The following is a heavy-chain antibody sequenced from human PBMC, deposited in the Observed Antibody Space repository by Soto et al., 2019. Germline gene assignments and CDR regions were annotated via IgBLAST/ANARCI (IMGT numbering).Heavy chain of an antibody. CDR2: IYNSGST. CDR3: ARGPSGDKVDY. D-gene: IGHD1-26*01. CDR1: GGSISSGDYF. V-gene: IGHV4-30-4*01. Sequence: SETLSLTCTVSGGSISSGDYFWGGIRHSPGKGLEWIGHIYNSGSTYNNPSLKSRVTISVDTSKNQFSLKLSSVTAADTAVYNRARGPSGDKVDYWGQGILVTVSS. J-gene: IGHJ4*02.